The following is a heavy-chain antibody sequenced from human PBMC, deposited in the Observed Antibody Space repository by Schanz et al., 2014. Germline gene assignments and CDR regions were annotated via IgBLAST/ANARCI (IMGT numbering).Heavy chain of an antibody. CDR1: GASISSGGYY. Sequence: QVQLQESGPGLVKPSQTLSLTCTVSGASISSGGYYWYWIRLLPGKGLEWIGYISYSGSTSFNPSLKSRLTMSVDTSKNQFSLRLSSVTAADTAVYYCARDGGIPYYPMDVWGQGTTVTVSS. V-gene: IGHV4-31*03. J-gene: IGHJ6*02. CDR2: ISYSGST. CDR3: ARDGGIPYYPMDV. D-gene: IGHD3-16*01.